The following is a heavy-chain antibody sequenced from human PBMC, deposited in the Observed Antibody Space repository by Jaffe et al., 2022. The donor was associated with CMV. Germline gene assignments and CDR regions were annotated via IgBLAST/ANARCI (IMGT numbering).Heavy chain of an antibody. J-gene: IGHJ5*02. V-gene: IGHV3-23*01. Sequence: EVQLLESGGGLVQPGGSLRLSCAASGFTFSSYAMSWVRQAPGKGLEWVSAISGSGGSTYYADSVKGRFTISRDNSKNTLYLQMNSLRAEDTAVYYCAKDGDYDFWRLLSKNWYPNWFDPWGQGTLVTVSS. CDR2: ISGSGGST. CDR1: GFTFSSYA. D-gene: IGHD3-3*01. CDR3: AKDGDYDFWRLLSKNWYPNWFDP.